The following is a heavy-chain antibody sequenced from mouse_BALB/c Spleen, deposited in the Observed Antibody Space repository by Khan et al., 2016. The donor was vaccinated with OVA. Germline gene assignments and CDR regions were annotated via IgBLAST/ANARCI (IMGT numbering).Heavy chain of an antibody. CDR3: AREATVGDYYERDY. Sequence: VALVASGGGLVQPGGSLKLSCAASGFTFSSYTLSWVRQTPEKRLEWVAYISNGGGSTYYPDTVKGRFTISRDPAKNTLSLQISSLKSAEQALLDCAREATVGDYYERDYWGQGTSVTVSS. CDR2: ISNGGGST. D-gene: IGHD1-1*01. V-gene: IGHV5-12-2*01. J-gene: IGHJ4*01. CDR1: GFTFSSYT.